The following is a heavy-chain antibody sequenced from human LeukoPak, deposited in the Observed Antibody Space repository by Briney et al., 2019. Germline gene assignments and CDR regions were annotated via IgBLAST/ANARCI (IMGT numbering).Heavy chain of an antibody. CDR2: IKQDGSEK. Sequence: GGSLRLSCAAFGFTFSSYWMSWVRQAPGKGLEGVANIKQDGSEKYYVDSVKGRFTISRDNAKNSLYLQMNSLRAEDTAVYYCARDTYSSSWYSFGYYYYYYMDVWGKGTTVTVSS. CDR1: GFTFSSYW. V-gene: IGHV3-7*01. CDR3: ARDTYSSSWYSFGYYYYYYMDV. J-gene: IGHJ6*03. D-gene: IGHD6-13*01.